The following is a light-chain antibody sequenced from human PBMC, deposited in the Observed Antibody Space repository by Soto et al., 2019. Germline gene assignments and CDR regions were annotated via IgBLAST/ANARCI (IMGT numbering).Light chain of an antibody. Sequence: DIHMTQSPSSVSASVGDRVTITCRASQGISSWLAWYQHKRGTAPKLLIYSTSSLHIGVPTRFRGSGSGTDFTLTITSLQPEDFATYYCQQTHSFHFTFGPGTKVDV. CDR1: QGISSW. CDR3: QQTHSFHFT. V-gene: IGKV1-12*01. CDR2: STS. J-gene: IGKJ3*01.